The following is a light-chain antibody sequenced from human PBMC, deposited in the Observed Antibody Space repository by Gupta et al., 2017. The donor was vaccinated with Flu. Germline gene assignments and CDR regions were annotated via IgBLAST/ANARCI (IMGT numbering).Light chain of an antibody. V-gene: IGKV3-15*01. J-gene: IGKJ2*03. CDR1: QSVSSD. CDR3: QHYNNWPPYS. Sequence: ETVMTQSPATLSVSPGERATLSCRASQSVSSDLAWYQQKPGQAPRLLIYGASTRATGIPARFSGSWSGTGFTLTISSLQSEDFAVYYCQHYNNWPPYSFGQGTKLEIK. CDR2: GAS.